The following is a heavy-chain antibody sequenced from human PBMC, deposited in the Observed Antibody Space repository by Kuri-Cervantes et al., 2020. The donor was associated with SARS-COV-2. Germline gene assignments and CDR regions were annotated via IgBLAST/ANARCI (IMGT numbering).Heavy chain of an antibody. V-gene: IGHV3-30*04. D-gene: IGHD3-22*01. CDR1: GFTFSSYA. CDR3: ASSYDSLTLKVYFDY. CDR2: ISYDGSNK. J-gene: IGHJ4*02. Sequence: GGSLRLSCAASGFTFSSYAMHWVRQAPGKGLEWVALISYDGSNKFYADSVKGRFTISRDNSKNTLYLQMNSLRAEDTALYYCASSYDSLTLKVYFDYWGQGTLVTVSS.